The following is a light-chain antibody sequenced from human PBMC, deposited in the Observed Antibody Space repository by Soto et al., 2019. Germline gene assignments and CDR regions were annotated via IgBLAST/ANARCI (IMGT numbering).Light chain of an antibody. CDR3: QQYYSTLWT. V-gene: IGKV4-1*01. CDR2: WAS. CDR1: PSVLYSSNNKNY. J-gene: IGKJ1*01. Sequence: DIVMTQSPASLAVSLGERATINFKSSPSVLYSSNNKNYLAWYQQKPGQPPKLLIYWASTRESGVPDRFSGSGSGTDFTLTISSLQAEDVAVYYCQQYYSTLWTFGQGTKVDI.